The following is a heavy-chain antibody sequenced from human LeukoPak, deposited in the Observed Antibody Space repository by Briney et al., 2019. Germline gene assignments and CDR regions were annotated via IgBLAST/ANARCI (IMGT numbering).Heavy chain of an antibody. J-gene: IGHJ6*03. V-gene: IGHV4-59*01. Sequence: SETLSLTCTVSGGSISSYYWTWIRQPPGKGPEWIGLMSNTGKTYYNPSLKSRVTISVDTSKNQFSLRLTSVTAADTAIYYRARENRYYYHMDVWGKGTTVTVSS. D-gene: IGHD2/OR15-2a*01. CDR2: MSNTGKT. CDR3: ARENRYYYHMDV. CDR1: GGSISSYY.